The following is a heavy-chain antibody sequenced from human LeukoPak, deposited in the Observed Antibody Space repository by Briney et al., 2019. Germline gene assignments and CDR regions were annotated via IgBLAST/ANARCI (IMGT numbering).Heavy chain of an antibody. V-gene: IGHV3-11*01. Sequence: GGSLRLSCAASGFTFSDYYMSWIRQAPGKGLEWVSYISSSGSTIYYADSVKGRFTISRDNAKNSLYLQMNSLRAEDTAVYYCARDDYDILTGYAGAYYYYGMDVWGQGTTVTVSS. D-gene: IGHD3-9*01. J-gene: IGHJ6*02. CDR1: GFTFSDYY. CDR3: ARDDYDILTGYAGAYYYYGMDV. CDR2: ISSSGSTI.